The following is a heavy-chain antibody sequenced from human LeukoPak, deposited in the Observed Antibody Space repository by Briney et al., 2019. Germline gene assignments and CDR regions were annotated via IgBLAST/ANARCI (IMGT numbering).Heavy chain of an antibody. Sequence: SETLSLTCTVSGGSISSYYWSWIRQPPGKGLEWIGYIYYSGSTNYDPSLKSRVTISVDTSKNQFSLKLSSVTAADTAVYYCARDWVPEDIVVVPAAMRPSDYYYYYGMDVWGKGTTVTVSS. J-gene: IGHJ6*04. CDR3: ARDWVPEDIVVVPAAMRPSDYYYYYGMDV. V-gene: IGHV4-59*01. CDR2: IYYSGST. CDR1: GGSISSYY. D-gene: IGHD2-2*01.